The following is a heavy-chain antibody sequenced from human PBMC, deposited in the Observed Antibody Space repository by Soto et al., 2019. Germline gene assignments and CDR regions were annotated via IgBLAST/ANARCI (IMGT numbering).Heavy chain of an antibody. CDR1: GDSIISSDFC. D-gene: IGHD3-3*02. CDR2: IFYLGSS. J-gene: IGHJ5*02. CDR3: ARHSLALRKNNWFDP. Sequence: SETLSLTCTVSGDSIISSDFCWGWVRQPPGKGLEWIGSIFYLGSSYYNPSLKSRVTMSVDTSKNQFSLRLRSVTAADTALYFCARHSLALRKNNWFDPWGQGIMVTVSA. V-gene: IGHV4-39*01.